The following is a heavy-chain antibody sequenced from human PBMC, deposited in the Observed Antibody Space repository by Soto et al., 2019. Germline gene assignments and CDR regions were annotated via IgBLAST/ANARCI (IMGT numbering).Heavy chain of an antibody. J-gene: IGHJ6*02. D-gene: IGHD4-17*01. V-gene: IGHV5-10-1*01. CDR2: IDPSDSYT. CDR3: ARQFRYGDYYYYYGMDV. CDR1: GYSFTSYW. Sequence: GESLKISCKGSGYSFTSYWLSWVRQMPGTGLEWMGRIDPSDSYTNYSPSFQGHVTISADKSISTAYLQWSSLKASDTAMYYCARQFRYGDYYYYYGMDVWGQGTTVTVSS.